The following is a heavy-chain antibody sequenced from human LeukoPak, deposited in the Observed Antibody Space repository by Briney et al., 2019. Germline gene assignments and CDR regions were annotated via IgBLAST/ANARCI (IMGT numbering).Heavy chain of an antibody. CDR3: ARALAMVRGIPGY. CDR1: GYTFTSYD. Sequence: GASVEVSCKASGYTFTSYDINWVRQATGQGLEWMGWMNPNSGNTGYAQKFQGRVTMTRNTSISTAYMELSSLRSEDTAVYYCARALAMVRGIPGYWGQGTLVTVSS. J-gene: IGHJ4*02. V-gene: IGHV1-8*01. CDR2: MNPNSGNT. D-gene: IGHD3-10*01.